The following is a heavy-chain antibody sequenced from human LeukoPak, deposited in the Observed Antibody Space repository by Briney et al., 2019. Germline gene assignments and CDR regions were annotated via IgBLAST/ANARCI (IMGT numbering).Heavy chain of an antibody. CDR1: GFTFSSYA. CDR3: ARDIRGEVVVVPAGTGYFQH. J-gene: IGHJ1*01. V-gene: IGHV3-30-3*01. D-gene: IGHD2-2*01. CDR2: ISYNGSNK. Sequence: GGSLRLSCAASGFTFSSYAMHWVRQAPGKGLEWVEVISYNGSNKYYADSVKGRFTISRDNSKNTLYLQMNSLRAEDTAVYYCARDIRGEVVVVPAGTGYFQHWGQGTLVTVSS.